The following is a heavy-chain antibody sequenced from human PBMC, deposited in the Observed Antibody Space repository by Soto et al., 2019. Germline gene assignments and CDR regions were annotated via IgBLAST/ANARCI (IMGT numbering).Heavy chain of an antibody. CDR2: VIPLFDTA. J-gene: IGHJ6*02. CDR1: GGIFTNNA. CDR3: ATGGHNDGYNVCHGMDV. D-gene: IGHD5-18*01. Sequence: QVQVVQSGAEVKKPGSSVKVSCKVSGGIFTNNAISWVRQAPGQGLEWLGGVIPLFDTAYYAQIFRGRLRSSADGATTTAYMELSGLTAADTAVYFCATGGHNDGYNVCHGMDVWGQGTTVTVS. V-gene: IGHV1-69*01.